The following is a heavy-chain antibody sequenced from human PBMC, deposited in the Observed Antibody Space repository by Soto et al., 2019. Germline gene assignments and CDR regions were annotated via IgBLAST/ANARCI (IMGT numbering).Heavy chain of an antibody. J-gene: IGHJ4*02. CDR1: GFTFSSYA. CDR2: ISGSGGST. Sequence: RRLSCAASGFTFSSYAMSWVRQAPGKGLEWVSAISGSGGSTYYADSVKGRFTISRDNSKNTLYLQMNSLRAEDTAVYYCAKEGDSSGFYDYWGQGTLVTVSS. CDR3: AKEGDSSGFYDY. V-gene: IGHV3-23*01. D-gene: IGHD6-19*01.